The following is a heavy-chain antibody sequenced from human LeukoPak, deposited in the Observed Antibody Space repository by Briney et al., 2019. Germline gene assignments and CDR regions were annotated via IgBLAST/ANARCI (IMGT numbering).Heavy chain of an antibody. V-gene: IGHV4-30-2*01. CDR2: ISHSGNT. CDR1: GDSISSGAYS. CDR3: ASSSYYDILTGYFPYYFDY. D-gene: IGHD3-9*01. J-gene: IGHJ4*02. Sequence: TPSETPSLTCAVSGDSISSGAYSWSWIRQPPGKGLEWIGYISHSGNTYYNPSLKSRVTMSVDRSNNQFSLKLSSVTAADTAVYYCASSSYYDILTGYFPYYFDYWGQGTLVTVSS.